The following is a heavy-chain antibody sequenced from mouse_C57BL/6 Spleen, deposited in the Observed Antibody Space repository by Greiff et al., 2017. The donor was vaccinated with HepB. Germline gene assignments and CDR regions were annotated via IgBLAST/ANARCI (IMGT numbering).Heavy chain of an antibody. J-gene: IGHJ2*01. CDR1: GYTFTSYW. Sequence: VQLQQPGAELVKPGASVKLSCKASGYTFTSYWMQWVKQRPGQGLEWIGEIDPSDSYTNYNHKFKGKATLTVDTSSSTAYMQLSSLTSEDSAVYYCARELRLRGYYFDYWGQGTTLTVSS. CDR3: ARELRLRGYYFDY. V-gene: IGHV1-50*01. CDR2: IDPSDSYT. D-gene: IGHD3-2*02.